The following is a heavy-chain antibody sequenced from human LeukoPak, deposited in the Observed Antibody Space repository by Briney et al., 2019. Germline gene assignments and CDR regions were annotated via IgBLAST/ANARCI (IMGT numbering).Heavy chain of an antibody. CDR3: AREYSSGWYIYGMDV. Sequence: EASVKVSCKASGYTFTSYYMHWVRQAPGQGLEWMGIINPSGGSTSYAQKFQGRVTMTRDTSTSTVYMELSSLRSEDTAVYYCAREYSSGWYIYGMDVWGQGTTVTVSS. CDR2: INPSGGST. V-gene: IGHV1-46*01. CDR1: GYTFTSYY. J-gene: IGHJ6*02. D-gene: IGHD6-19*01.